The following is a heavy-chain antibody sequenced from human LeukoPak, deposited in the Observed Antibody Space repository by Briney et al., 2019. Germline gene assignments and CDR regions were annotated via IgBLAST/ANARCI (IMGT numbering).Heavy chain of an antibody. V-gene: IGHV3-9*01. CDR3: AKDYGYSSSWYDY. D-gene: IGHD6-13*01. J-gene: IGHJ4*02. CDR1: GFTFDDYG. CDR2: ISWNSASV. Sequence: PGGSLRLSCEASGFTFDDYGMHWVRQAPGKGLEWVSTISWNSASVGYVDSVKGRLTISRDNAKKTLYLQMNSLRPEDTALYYCAKDYGYSSSWYDYWGQGTLVTVSS.